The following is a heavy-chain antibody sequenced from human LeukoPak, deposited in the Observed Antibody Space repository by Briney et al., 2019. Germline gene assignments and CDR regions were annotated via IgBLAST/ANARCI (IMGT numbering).Heavy chain of an antibody. CDR3: ARGLVVVPAAREYNWFDP. Sequence: PSETLSLTCAVYGGSFSGYYWSWIRQPPGKGLEWIGEINHSGSTNYNPSLKSRVTISVDTSKNQFSLKLSSVTAADTAVYYCARGLVVVPAAREYNWFDPWGQGTLVTVSS. CDR1: GGSFSGYY. CDR2: INHSGST. D-gene: IGHD2-2*01. J-gene: IGHJ5*02. V-gene: IGHV4-34*01.